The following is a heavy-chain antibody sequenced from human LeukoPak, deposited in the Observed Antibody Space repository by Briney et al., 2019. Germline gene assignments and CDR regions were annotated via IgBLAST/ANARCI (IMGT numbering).Heavy chain of an antibody. Sequence: SETLSLTCAVYGGSFSGYYWSWIRQPPGKGLEWIGEINHSGSTNYNPSLKSRVTISVDTSKNQFSLKLSSVTAADTAVYYCARERYSSSSFDYWGHGTLVTVSS. D-gene: IGHD6-13*01. CDR1: GGSFSGYY. CDR2: INHSGST. J-gene: IGHJ4*01. CDR3: ARERYSSSSFDY. V-gene: IGHV4-34*01.